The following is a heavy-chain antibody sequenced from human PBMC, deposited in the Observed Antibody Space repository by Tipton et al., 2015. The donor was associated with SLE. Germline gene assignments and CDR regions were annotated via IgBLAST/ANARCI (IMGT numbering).Heavy chain of an antibody. CDR3: ARSDCYDRSGYYSYALDI. Sequence: TLSLTCTVSGGSISSHYWSWIRQPPGKGLEWIGYIYNSGSGNYNPSLKSRVTISVDTSKNQFSLKLSSVSAADTAVYYCARSDCYDRSGYYSYALDIWAQGSMVTVSS. CDR1: GGSISSHY. CDR2: IYNSGSG. V-gene: IGHV4-59*11. J-gene: IGHJ3*02. D-gene: IGHD3-22*01.